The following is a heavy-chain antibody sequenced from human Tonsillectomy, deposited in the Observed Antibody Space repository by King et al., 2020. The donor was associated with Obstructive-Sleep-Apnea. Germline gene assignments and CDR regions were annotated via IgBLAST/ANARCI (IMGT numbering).Heavy chain of an antibody. D-gene: IGHD1-1*01. J-gene: IGHJ3*02. V-gene: IGHV3-21*01. CDR2: ISSSSSYI. CDR1: GFTFSSYS. CDR3: ARARTGTDAFDI. Sequence: VQLVESGGGLVKPGGSLRLSCAASGFTFSSYSMNWVRQAPGKGLEWVSSISSSSSYIYYADSVKGRFTISRDNAKNSLYLQMNSLRAEDTAVYYFARARTGTDAFDIWGQGTMVTVSS.